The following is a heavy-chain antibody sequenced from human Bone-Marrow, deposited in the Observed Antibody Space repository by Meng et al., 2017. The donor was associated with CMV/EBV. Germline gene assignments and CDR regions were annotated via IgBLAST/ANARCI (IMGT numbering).Heavy chain of an antibody. J-gene: IGHJ4*02. V-gene: IGHV3-23*01. CDR2: ISGSGGST. CDR3: AKDQGWELSHFDY. CDR1: GFTFSSYA. Sequence: GESLKISCAASGFTFSSYAMSWVRQAPGKGLEWVSAISGSGGSTYYADSVKGRFTISRDNSKNTLYLQMNSLRAEDTAVYYCAKDQGWELSHFDYWGQGTLVTVSS. D-gene: IGHD1-26*01.